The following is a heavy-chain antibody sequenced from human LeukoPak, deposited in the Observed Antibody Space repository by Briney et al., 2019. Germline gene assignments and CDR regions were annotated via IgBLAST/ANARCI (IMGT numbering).Heavy chain of an antibody. CDR3: ARGPYGLGCYY. J-gene: IGHJ4*02. CDR1: GDSISSGDYY. Sequence: SETQSLTCTVSGDSISSGDYYWSWIRQPPGKGLEWIGYIYYSGTTYYNPSLKSRVTISVDTSKNQFSLKLTSVPAADTAVFFCARGPYGLGCYYWGQ. CDR2: IYYSGTT. D-gene: IGHD3-10*01. V-gene: IGHV4-30-4*01.